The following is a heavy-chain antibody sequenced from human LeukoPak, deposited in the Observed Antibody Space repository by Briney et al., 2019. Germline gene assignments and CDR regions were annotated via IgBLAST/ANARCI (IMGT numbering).Heavy chain of an antibody. CDR3: VAAGTNYYYYYMDV. Sequence: PSETLSLTCTVSGGYISNNYWSWIRQPPGKGREWIGYIYYSGSTNYNPSLKSRVTISVDTSKNQFSLKLSSVTAADTAVYYCVAAGTNYYYYYMDVWGKGTTVTVSS. CDR2: IYYSGST. J-gene: IGHJ6*03. V-gene: IGHV4-59*13. CDR1: GGYISNNY. D-gene: IGHD6-13*01.